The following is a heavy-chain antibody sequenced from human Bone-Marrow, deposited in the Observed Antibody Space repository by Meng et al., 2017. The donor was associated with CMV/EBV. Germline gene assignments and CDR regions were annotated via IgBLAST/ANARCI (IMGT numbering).Heavy chain of an antibody. CDR3: ARDLSRIVVVPAAIPPYYYYGMDV. J-gene: IGHJ6*01. V-gene: IGHV3-7*01. D-gene: IGHD2-2*02. Sequence: GESLKISCEAFGFTFSNFWMSWVRQAPGKGLEWVANIKHDGTKEHYVASVKGRFTISRDNAKNTLYLQMNSLRAEDTAVYYCARDLSRIVVVPAAIPPYYYYGMDVWGQGTTVTVSS. CDR2: IKHDGTKE. CDR1: GFTFSNFW.